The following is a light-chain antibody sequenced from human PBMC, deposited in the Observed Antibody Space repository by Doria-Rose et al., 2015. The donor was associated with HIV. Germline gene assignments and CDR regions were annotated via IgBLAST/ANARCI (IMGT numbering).Light chain of an antibody. V-gene: IGKV4-1*01. Sequence: IRVTQSPESLGMSLGERATLNCKSNQSLLYTSKNYLAWYQQEPGQPPKLLIYWASTRQSGVPARFSGSGSGTDFTLTISSLEAEDVAVYHCQQYYDTPSFGPGTTVDIK. CDR1: QSLLYTSKNY. CDR2: WAS. J-gene: IGKJ3*01. CDR3: QQYYDTPS.